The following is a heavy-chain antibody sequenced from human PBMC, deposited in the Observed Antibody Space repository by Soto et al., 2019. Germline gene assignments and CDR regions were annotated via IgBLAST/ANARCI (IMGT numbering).Heavy chain of an antibody. CDR2: IFSSGST. CDR3: AREGSYSAYNFAHGIQLWSFDF. J-gene: IGHJ4*02. Sequence: SETLSLTCTVAGGSINTFYWSWVRQRAGKGLEWIGRIFSSGSTSFNPSLESRVAMSVDTSKNHFSLNLSSVTAADMAVYYCAREGSYSAYNFAHGIQLWSFDFWGQGALVTVSS. CDR1: GGSINTFY. V-gene: IGHV4-4*07. D-gene: IGHD5-12*01.